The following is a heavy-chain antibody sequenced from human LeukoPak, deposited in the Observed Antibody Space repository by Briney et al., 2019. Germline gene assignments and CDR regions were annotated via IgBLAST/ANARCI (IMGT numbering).Heavy chain of an antibody. CDR3: AKDRDDFWSEHYFDY. J-gene: IGHJ4*02. D-gene: IGHD3-3*01. CDR1: GFTFSSYA. CDR2: ISGSGGST. Sequence: GGSLRLSCAASGFTFSSYAMSWVRQAPGKGLEWVSAISGSGGSTYYADSVKGRFTISRDNSKNTLYLQMNSLRAEDTAVYYCAKDRDDFWSEHYFDYWGQGTLVTVSS. V-gene: IGHV3-23*01.